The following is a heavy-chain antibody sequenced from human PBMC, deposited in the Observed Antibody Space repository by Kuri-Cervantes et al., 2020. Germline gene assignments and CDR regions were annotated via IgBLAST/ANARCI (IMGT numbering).Heavy chain of an antibody. CDR1: GFTFSSYW. D-gene: IGHD2-2*02. J-gene: IGHJ5*02. CDR2: ISYDGSNK. CDR3: ARASCSSTSCYKGAGWFDP. Sequence: GESLKISCAASGFTFSSYWMSWVRQAPGKGLEWVAVISYDGSNKYYADSVKGRFTISRDNSKNTLYLQMNSLRAEDTAVYYCARASCSSTSCYKGAGWFDPWGQGTLVTVSS. V-gene: IGHV3-30-3*01.